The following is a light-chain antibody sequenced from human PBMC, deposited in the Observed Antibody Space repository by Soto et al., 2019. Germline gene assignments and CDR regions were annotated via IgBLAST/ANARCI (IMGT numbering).Light chain of an antibody. J-gene: IGKJ4*01. CDR2: CAS. CDR3: QQYHSYPLT. Sequence: LMLMHPPESLALPLCAWRIINCKSSQCDLYTSNNKNYLAWCQQKPGQTPKLLLYCASMREAGVPDRSSGRGSGTEFTPTIISRQAQDVAAYYCQQYHSYPLTFGGGTKVDIK. CDR1: QCDLYTSNNKNY. V-gene: IGKV4-1*01.